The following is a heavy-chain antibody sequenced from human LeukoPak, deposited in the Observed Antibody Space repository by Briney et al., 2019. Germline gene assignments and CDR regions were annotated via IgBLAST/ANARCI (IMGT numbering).Heavy chain of an antibody. V-gene: IGHV3-33*06. J-gene: IGHJ6*02. D-gene: IGHD3-10*02. CDR1: GFTFSSYG. Sequence: PGGSLRLSCAASGFTFSSYGMHWVRQAPGKGLEWVAIIWYDGSNKYYADSVRGRFTISRDDSKSTLYLQMSSLRAEDTALYYCAKDLHYYVAMDVWGQGTTVTVSS. CDR3: AKDLHYYVAMDV. CDR2: IWYDGSNK.